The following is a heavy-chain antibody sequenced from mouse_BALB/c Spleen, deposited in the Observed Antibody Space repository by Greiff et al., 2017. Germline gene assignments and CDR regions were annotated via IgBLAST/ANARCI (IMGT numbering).Heavy chain of an antibody. Sequence: QVQLQQSGAELVRPGVSVKISCKGSGYTFTDYAMHWVKQSHAKSLEWIGVISTYYGDASYNQKFKGKATMTVDKSSSTAYMELARLTSEDSAIYYCARSATTATDYFDYWGQGTTLTVSS. D-gene: IGHD1-2*01. V-gene: IGHV1S137*01. J-gene: IGHJ2*01. CDR1: GYTFTDYA. CDR2: ISTYYGDA. CDR3: ARSATTATDYFDY.